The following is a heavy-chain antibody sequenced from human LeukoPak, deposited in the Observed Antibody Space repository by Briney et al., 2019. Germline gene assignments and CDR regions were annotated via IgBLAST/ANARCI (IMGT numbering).Heavy chain of an antibody. CDR1: GFTVSSSY. Sequence: GGSLRLSCAASGFTVSSSYMSWVRQAPGKGLEWVSVIYSGGSTYYADSVKGRFTISRDNSKNTLYLQMNSLRAEDTAVYYCARMAPIIAVAGPPVDYWGQGTLVTVSS. CDR3: ARMAPIIAVAGPPVDY. J-gene: IGHJ4*02. D-gene: IGHD6-19*01. V-gene: IGHV3-53*01. CDR2: IYSGGST.